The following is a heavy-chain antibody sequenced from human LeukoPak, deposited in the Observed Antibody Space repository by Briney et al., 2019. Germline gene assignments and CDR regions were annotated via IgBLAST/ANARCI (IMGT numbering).Heavy chain of an antibody. CDR2: IYTSGST. Sequence: PSETLSLTCTVSGGSISSGDYYWSWIRQPPGKGLEWIGRIYTSGSTNYNPSLKSRVTMSVDTSKHQFSLKLSSVTAADTAVYYCARDLRGWYGSFDYWGQGTLVTVSS. D-gene: IGHD6-19*01. V-gene: IGHV4-61*02. CDR3: ARDLRGWYGSFDY. CDR1: GGSISSGDYY. J-gene: IGHJ4*02.